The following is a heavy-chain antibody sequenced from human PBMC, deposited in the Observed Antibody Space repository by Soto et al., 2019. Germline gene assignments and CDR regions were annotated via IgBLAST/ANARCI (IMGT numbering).Heavy chain of an antibody. V-gene: IGHV3-33*01. CDR3: ARDRISFCSSTSCPLVYYGLDV. D-gene: IGHD2-2*01. Sequence: PGGSLRLSCEASWFNFKNYGMHWVRQAPGKGLQWVAVIWHDGSKEYYTDSVKGRFTISRDNPKNTLSLLLNSLTSEDTAVYYCARDRISFCSSTSCPLVYYGLDVWGQGTTVTVSS. CDR2: IWHDGSKE. CDR1: WFNFKNYG. J-gene: IGHJ6*02.